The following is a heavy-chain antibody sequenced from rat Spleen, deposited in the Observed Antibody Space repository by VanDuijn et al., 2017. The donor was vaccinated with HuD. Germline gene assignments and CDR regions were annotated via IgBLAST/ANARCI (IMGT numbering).Heavy chain of an antibody. J-gene: IGHJ3*01. CDR2: IGPSGGST. Sequence: EVQLVESGGGFVQPGRSLKVSCAASGFTFRNYDMAWVRQAPTKGLEWVASIGPSGGSTYYRDSVKGRFTVSRNNAKTTLYLEMDSLRSEDTATYYCATGPRILRLDWFAYWGQGTLVTVSS. D-gene: IGHD1-6*01. V-gene: IGHV5-19*01. CDR3: ATGPRILRLDWFAY. CDR1: GFTFRNYD.